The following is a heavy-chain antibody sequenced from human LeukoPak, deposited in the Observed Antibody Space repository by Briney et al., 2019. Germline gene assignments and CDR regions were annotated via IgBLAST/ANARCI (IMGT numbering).Heavy chain of an antibody. J-gene: IGHJ1*01. Sequence: GRSLRLSCAASGFTFSSYAMHWVRQAPGKGLEWVAVISDDGSNKYYADSVKGRFTISRGNSKNTLYLQMNSLRAEDTAVYYCARGTGYYDSSGYYPIAEYFQHWGQGTLVTVSS. CDR1: GFTFSSYA. CDR2: ISDDGSNK. CDR3: ARGTGYYDSSGYYPIAEYFQH. D-gene: IGHD3-22*01. V-gene: IGHV3-30-3*01.